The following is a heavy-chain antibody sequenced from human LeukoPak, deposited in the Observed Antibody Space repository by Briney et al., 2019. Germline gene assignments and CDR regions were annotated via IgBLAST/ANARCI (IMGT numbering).Heavy chain of an antibody. CDR2: INPNSGGT. J-gene: IGHJ4*02. CDR3: ARPNWNYVHYFDY. CDR1: GYTFTGYY. D-gene: IGHD1-7*01. Sequence: ASVKVSCKASGYTFTGYYMHWVRQAPGQGLEWMGWINPNSGGTNYAQKFQGRVTMTRDTSISTAYMELSRLRSDDTAVYYCARPNWNYVHYFDYWGQGTLVTVSS. V-gene: IGHV1-2*02.